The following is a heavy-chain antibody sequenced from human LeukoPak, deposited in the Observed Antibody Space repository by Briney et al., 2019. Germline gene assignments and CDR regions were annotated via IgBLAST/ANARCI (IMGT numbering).Heavy chain of an antibody. V-gene: IGHV1-46*01. CDR3: AREGGHDSSGYHFDY. Sequence: ASVKVSCKASGYTFTSYYMHWVRQAPGHGLEWMGIINPSGGSTSYAQKFQGRVTMTRDTSTSTVYMELSSLRSEDTAVYYCAREGGHDSSGYHFDYWGQGTLVTVSS. D-gene: IGHD3-22*01. CDR1: GYTFTSYY. CDR2: INPSGGST. J-gene: IGHJ4*02.